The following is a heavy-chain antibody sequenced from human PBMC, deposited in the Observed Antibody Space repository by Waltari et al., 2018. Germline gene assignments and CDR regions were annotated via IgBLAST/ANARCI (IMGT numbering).Heavy chain of an antibody. CDR1: GYSISSGYY. Sequence: QVQLQESGPGLVKPSETLSLTCAVSGYSISSGYYWGWIRQPPGKGLEWIGSIYHSGSTYYNPSLKSRGTISVDTSKNQFSLKLSSVTAADTAVYYCARHQRRDGYNLGYWGQGTLVTVSS. D-gene: IGHD5-12*01. V-gene: IGHV4-38-2*01. J-gene: IGHJ4*02. CDR2: IYHSGST. CDR3: ARHQRRDGYNLGY.